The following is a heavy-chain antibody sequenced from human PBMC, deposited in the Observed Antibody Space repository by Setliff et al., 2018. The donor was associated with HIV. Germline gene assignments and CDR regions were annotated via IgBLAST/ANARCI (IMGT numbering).Heavy chain of an antibody. CDR2: IYYSGNT. CDR1: GGSINSYY. D-gene: IGHD4-17*01. CDR3: ARGGGPTVVSNFAY. V-gene: IGHV4-59*03. Sequence: SETLSLTCTVSGGSINSYYWSWIRRPPGKGLEWIGYIYYSGNTDYNPSLKSRVTISVDTSKNQFSLKLTSVTAADTAVYYCARGGGPTVVSNFAYWGQGTLVTVSS. J-gene: IGHJ4*02.